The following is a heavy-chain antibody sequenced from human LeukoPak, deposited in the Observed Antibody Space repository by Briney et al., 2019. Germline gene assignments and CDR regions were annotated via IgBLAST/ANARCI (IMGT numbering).Heavy chain of an antibody. D-gene: IGHD6-19*01. J-gene: IGHJ4*02. CDR1: GFTFSDHF. Sequence: GGSLRLSCVASGFTFSDHFLDWVRQAPGKGLEWVGRSRNKAKSYTTEYAASVKGRFTISRDDSKNSLYLQMNSLKTEDTAVYYCVRVGSVAGSDYLDYWGQGTLVTASS. CDR2: SRNKAKSYTT. CDR3: VRVGSVAGSDYLDY. V-gene: IGHV3-72*01.